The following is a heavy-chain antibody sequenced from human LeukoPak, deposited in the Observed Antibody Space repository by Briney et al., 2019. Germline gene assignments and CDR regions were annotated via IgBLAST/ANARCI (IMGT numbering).Heavy chain of an antibody. CDR1: GYTFTSYY. V-gene: IGHV1-46*01. CDR2: INPSGGST. Sequence: ASVKVSCKASGYTFTSYYIHWVRQAPGEGLEWMGIINPSGGSTSYAQKFQGRVTMTRDMSTSTVYMELSSLRSDDTAVYYCARPGVFKRYSSYYYYYYMDVWGKGTTVTVSS. D-gene: IGHD5-24*01. J-gene: IGHJ6*03. CDR3: ARPGVFKRYSSYYYYYYMDV.